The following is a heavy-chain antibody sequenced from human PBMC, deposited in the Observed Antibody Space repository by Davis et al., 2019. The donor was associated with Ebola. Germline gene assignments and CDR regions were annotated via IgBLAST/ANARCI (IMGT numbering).Heavy chain of an antibody. CDR2: ISGSGGTT. V-gene: IGHV3-23*01. CDR3: AKGDYTTVYGMDV. D-gene: IGHD4-11*01. CDR1: GFTFSSYS. Sequence: PGGSLRLSCAASGFTFSSYSMNWVRQAPGKGLEWVSCISGSGGTTEYADSAKGRFTISRDNAKNTVYLQMNSLRVEDTAVYYCAKGDYTTVYGMDVWGQGTTVTVSS. J-gene: IGHJ6*02.